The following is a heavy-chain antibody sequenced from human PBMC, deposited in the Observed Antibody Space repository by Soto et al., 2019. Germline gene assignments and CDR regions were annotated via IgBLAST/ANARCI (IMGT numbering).Heavy chain of an antibody. J-gene: IGHJ3*02. Sequence: GSLRLSCAASGFAFSTYTMNWVRQAPGKGLEWVAGVLGSGSSAYYADSMKGRFTISRDNSKNTLYLQMNILRADDTAVYYCAREGRYYIWGSYRYPSGPNDAFDIWGQVTMVTVSS. V-gene: IGHV3-23*01. CDR2: VLGSGSSA. D-gene: IGHD3-16*02. CDR3: AREGRYYIWGSYRYPSGPNDAFDI. CDR1: GFAFSTYT.